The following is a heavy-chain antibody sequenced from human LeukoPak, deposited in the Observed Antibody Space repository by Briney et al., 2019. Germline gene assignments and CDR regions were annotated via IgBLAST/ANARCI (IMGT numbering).Heavy chain of an antibody. CDR3: ARAPGDSFDAFDI. CDR1: GYTFTTYA. J-gene: IGHJ3*02. Sequence: GASVKVSCKASGYTFTTYAMHWVRQAPGQRLEWMGGIIPIFGTANYAQKFQGRVTITADESTSTAYMELSSLRSEDTAVYYCARAPGDSFDAFDIWGQGTMVTVSS. CDR2: IIPIFGTA. D-gene: IGHD1-26*01. V-gene: IGHV1-69*13.